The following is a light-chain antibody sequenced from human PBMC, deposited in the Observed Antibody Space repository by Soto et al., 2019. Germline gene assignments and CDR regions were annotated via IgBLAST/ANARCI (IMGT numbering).Light chain of an antibody. CDR3: SSYTTSFTLV. CDR1: STDVGAYDY. CDR2: DVS. Sequence: QSALTQPASVSGSLGQSITISCSGTSTDVGAYDYVSWYQQHPGKAPKLMIYDVSNRPSGVSDRFSGSKSGSTASLTISGLQAEDEADYYCSSYTTSFTLVFGGGTKLTVL. V-gene: IGLV2-14*01. J-gene: IGLJ2*01.